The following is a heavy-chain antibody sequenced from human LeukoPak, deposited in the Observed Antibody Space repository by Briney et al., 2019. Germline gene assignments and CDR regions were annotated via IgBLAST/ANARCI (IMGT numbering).Heavy chain of an antibody. CDR3: ARGTDFSSTSCYLSP. D-gene: IGHD2-2*01. CDR1: GGSISSSNW. CDR2: IYHSGST. Sequence: SGTLSLTCAVSGGSISSSNWWSWVRQPPGKGLEWIGEIYHSGSTNYNPSLKSRVTISVDKSKNQFSLKLSSVTAADTAVYYCARGTDFSSTSCYLSPLGQGTLVTGSS. J-gene: IGHJ5*02. V-gene: IGHV4-4*02.